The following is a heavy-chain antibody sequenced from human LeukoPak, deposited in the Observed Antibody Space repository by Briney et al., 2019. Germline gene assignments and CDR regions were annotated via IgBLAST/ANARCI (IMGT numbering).Heavy chain of an antibody. CDR2: ISGSGGST. J-gene: IGHJ4*02. CDR3: AKGGLPYFDC. V-gene: IGHV3-23*01. Sequence: GGSLRLSCAASGFTFSSYAMSWVRQAPGKGLEWVSLISGSGGSTYYADSVKGRFTISRDNSENTLYLQMNSLRAEDTALYYCAKGGLPYFDCWGQGTLVTVSS. D-gene: IGHD5/OR15-5a*01. CDR1: GFTFSSYA.